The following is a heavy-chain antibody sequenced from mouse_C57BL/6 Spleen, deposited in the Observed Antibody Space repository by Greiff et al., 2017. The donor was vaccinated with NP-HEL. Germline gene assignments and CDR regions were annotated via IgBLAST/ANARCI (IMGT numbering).Heavy chain of an antibody. D-gene: IGHD1-1*01. Sequence: QVQLQQSGPGLVQPSQSLSITCTVSGFSLTSYGVHWVRQSPGKGLEWLGVIWSGGSTDYNAAFISRLSISKDNSKSQVYFKMNSLQADDTAIYYCARNSIITTVVDWYFDVWGTGTTVTVSS. CDR3: ARNSIITTVVDWYFDV. CDR2: IWSGGST. J-gene: IGHJ1*03. CDR1: GFSLTSYG. V-gene: IGHV2-2*01.